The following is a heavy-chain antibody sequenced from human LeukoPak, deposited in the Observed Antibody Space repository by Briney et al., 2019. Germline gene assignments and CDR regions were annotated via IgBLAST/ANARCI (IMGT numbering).Heavy chain of an antibody. J-gene: IGHJ3*02. Sequence: PSETLSLTCAVYGGSFSGYYWSWIRQPPGKGLEWIGEINHSGSTNYNPSLKSRVTISVGTSKNQFSLKLSSVTAADTAVYYCARENISGSYSQGAFDIWGQGTMVTVSS. CDR2: INHSGST. CDR3: ARENISGSYSQGAFDI. CDR1: GGSFSGYY. V-gene: IGHV4-34*01. D-gene: IGHD1-26*01.